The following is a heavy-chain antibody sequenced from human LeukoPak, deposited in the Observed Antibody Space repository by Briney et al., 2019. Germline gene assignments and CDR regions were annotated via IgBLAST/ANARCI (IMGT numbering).Heavy chain of an antibody. Sequence: GGSLRLSCEGSGFTFSNYWMSWVRQAPGKGLEWVSAISGSGGSTYYADSVKGRFTISRDNSKNTLYLQMNSLRAEDTAVYYCANGELPKVDWGQGTLVTVSS. J-gene: IGHJ4*02. CDR3: ANGELPKVD. CDR2: ISGSGGST. V-gene: IGHV3-23*01. CDR1: GFTFSNYW. D-gene: IGHD1-26*01.